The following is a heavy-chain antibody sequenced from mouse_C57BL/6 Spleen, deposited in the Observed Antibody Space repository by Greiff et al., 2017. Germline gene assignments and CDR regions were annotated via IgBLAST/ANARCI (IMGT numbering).Heavy chain of an antibody. CDR3: ARQGDGYYLAWFAY. CDR2: ISSGGSYT. V-gene: IGHV5-6*01. D-gene: IGHD2-3*01. Sequence: EVQGVESGGDLVKPGGSLKLSCAASGFTFSSYGMSWVRQTPDKRLEWVATISSGGSYTYYPDSVKGRFTISRDNAKNTLYLQMSSLKSEDTAMYYCARQGDGYYLAWFAYWGQGTLVTVSA. CDR1: GFTFSSYG. J-gene: IGHJ3*01.